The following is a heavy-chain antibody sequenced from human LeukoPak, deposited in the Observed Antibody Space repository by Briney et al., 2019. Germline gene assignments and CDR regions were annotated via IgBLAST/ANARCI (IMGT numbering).Heavy chain of an antibody. CDR3: ARDPGAVAGTPGIY. Sequence: GGSLRLSCAASGFTFSTYAMSWVRQAPGRGLEWVSSIDGSGDNTYYAESVKGRFTISRDNSKNTLYLQMNSLRAEDTAVYYCARDPGAVAGTPGIYWGQGTLVTVSS. CDR2: IDGSGDNT. J-gene: IGHJ4*02. CDR1: GFTFSTYA. V-gene: IGHV3-23*01. D-gene: IGHD6-19*01.